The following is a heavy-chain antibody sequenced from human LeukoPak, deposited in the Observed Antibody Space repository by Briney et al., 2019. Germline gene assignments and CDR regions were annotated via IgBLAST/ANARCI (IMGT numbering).Heavy chain of an antibody. D-gene: IGHD7-27*01. Sequence: GGSLRLSCAGSGFSFSSAWMNWVRQAPGKGLEWVGLIKSNTNGGTTAYAAPVKGRFTISRDDSKNTLYLQMDSLKTEDTGVYYCTTEYWGSNYWGQGTLVTVSS. V-gene: IGHV3-15*07. CDR3: TTEYWGSNY. J-gene: IGHJ4*02. CDR2: IKSNTNGGTT. CDR1: GFSFSSAW.